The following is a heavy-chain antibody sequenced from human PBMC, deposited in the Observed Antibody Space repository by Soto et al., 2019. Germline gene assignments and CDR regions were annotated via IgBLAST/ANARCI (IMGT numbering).Heavy chain of an antibody. CDR1: GFTFNTYA. CDR2: IGGGGADT. D-gene: IGHD3-10*01. Sequence: GGSLRLSCAASGFTFNTYAMSWVRQAPGKGLEWVSSIGGGGADTTYEDSVTGRFSITRDDSKTTLFLQMNRLRAEDTAVYYCAKGRMSYKFVWDPFDVWGQGTLVTVSS. J-gene: IGHJ3*01. V-gene: IGHV3-23*01. CDR3: AKGRMSYKFVWDPFDV.